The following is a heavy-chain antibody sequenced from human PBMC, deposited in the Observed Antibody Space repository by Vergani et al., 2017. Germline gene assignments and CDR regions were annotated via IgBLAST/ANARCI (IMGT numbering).Heavy chain of an antibody. CDR2: IYYSGST. Sequence: QLQLQESGPGLVKPSETLSLICTVSGGSINPSSSFWGWIRQSPGKGLEWIGSIYYSGSTYYNPSLKSRVTISVDTSKNQFSLKLSSVTAADTAVYYCARGSRAAGYSGPDSWGQGTRVTVSS. CDR1: GGSINPSSSF. D-gene: IGHD6-13*01. J-gene: IGHJ4*02. V-gene: IGHV4-39*01. CDR3: ARGSRAAGYSGPDS.